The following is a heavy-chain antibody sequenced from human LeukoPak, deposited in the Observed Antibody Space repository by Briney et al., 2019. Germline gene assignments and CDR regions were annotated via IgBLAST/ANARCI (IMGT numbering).Heavy chain of an antibody. D-gene: IGHD4-23*01. J-gene: IGHJ2*01. CDR3: ARDTPPPRGVVNPGYWYFDL. Sequence: GGSLRLSCAASGFTFSDYGMHWVRQAPGKGLEWVSAISGSGGSTYYADSVKGRFTISRDNSKNTLYLQMNSLRAEDTAVYYCARDTPPPRGVVNPGYWYFDLWGRGTLVTVSS. CDR1: GFTFSDYG. V-gene: IGHV3-23*01. CDR2: ISGSGGST.